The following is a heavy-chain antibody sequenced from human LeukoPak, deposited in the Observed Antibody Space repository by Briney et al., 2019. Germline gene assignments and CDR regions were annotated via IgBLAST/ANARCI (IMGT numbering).Heavy chain of an antibody. Sequence: SETLSLTCSVSGGSITSYYWNWIRQPAGKGLEWIGRIYTSGSTNYNPSLKSRVTISVDKSKNQFSLKLSSVTAADTAVYYCARGGGWEHFDYWGQGTLVTVSS. J-gene: IGHJ4*02. CDR3: ARGGGWEHFDY. CDR1: GGSITSYY. CDR2: IYTSGST. V-gene: IGHV4-4*07. D-gene: IGHD6-19*01.